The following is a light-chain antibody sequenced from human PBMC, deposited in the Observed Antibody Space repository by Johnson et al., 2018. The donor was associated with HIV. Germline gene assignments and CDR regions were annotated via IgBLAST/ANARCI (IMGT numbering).Light chain of an antibody. V-gene: IGLV1-51*02. Sequence: QSVLTQPPSVSAAPGQKVTISCSGSSSKIGNNYVSWYQQLPGTAPKLLIYDNDRRPSGVPDRFSGSKSGTSATLDITGLQSGDEADYYCGTWDSSLSAAGVFGTGTKVTVL. CDR2: DND. J-gene: IGLJ1*01. CDR3: GTWDSSLSAAGV. CDR1: SSKIGNNY.